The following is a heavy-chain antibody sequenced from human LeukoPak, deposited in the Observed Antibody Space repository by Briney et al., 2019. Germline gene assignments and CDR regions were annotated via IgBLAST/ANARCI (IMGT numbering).Heavy chain of an antibody. Sequence: SGPTLVKPTQTLTLTCTFSGFSLSTSGVGVGCIRQPPGKALEWLALIYWDDDKRYSPSLKSRLTITKDTSKNQVVLTMTNMDPVDTATYYCAQAYSSSWYLNWFDPWGQGTLVTVSS. J-gene: IGHJ5*02. CDR3: AQAYSSSWYLNWFDP. D-gene: IGHD6-13*01. V-gene: IGHV2-5*02. CDR1: GFSLSTSGVG. CDR2: IYWDDDK.